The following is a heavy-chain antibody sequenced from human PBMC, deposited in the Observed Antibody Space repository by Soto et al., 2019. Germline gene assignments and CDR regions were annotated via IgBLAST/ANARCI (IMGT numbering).Heavy chain of an antibody. CDR1: GFTFSSYG. D-gene: IGHD3-3*01. Sequence: PGGSLRLSCAASGFTFSSYGMHWVRQAPGKGLEWVAVIWYDGSNKYYADSVKGRFTISRDNSKNTLYLQMNSLRAEDTAVYYCARDRLIGFWSGYYYYMDVWGKGTTVTVSS. J-gene: IGHJ6*03. CDR2: IWYDGSNK. V-gene: IGHV3-33*01. CDR3: ARDRLIGFWSGYYYYMDV.